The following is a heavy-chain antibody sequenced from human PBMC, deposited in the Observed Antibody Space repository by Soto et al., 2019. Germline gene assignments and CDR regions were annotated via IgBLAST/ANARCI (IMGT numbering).Heavy chain of an antibody. V-gene: IGHV3-73*01. CDR2: IRSKANSYAT. CDR3: TRAVNY. Sequence: EVQLVESGGGLVQPGGSLKLSCAASGFTFSGSAMHWVRQASGKGLEWVGRIRSKANSYATAYAASVKGRFTISRDDSKNTEYLQMNSLKTEDTAVYYGTRAVNYWGQGPLVTVSS. J-gene: IGHJ4*02. D-gene: IGHD3-22*01. CDR1: GFTFSGSA.